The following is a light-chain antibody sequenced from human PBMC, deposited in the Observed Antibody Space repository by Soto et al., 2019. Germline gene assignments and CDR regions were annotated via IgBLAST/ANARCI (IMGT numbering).Light chain of an antibody. J-gene: IGLJ1*01. V-gene: IGLV2-14*01. Sequence: QSVLTQPASVSRSPGQSITISCTGTSSDVGAYNYDSWYQQYPGEAPKVIIYDVSHRPAGVSNRFSGSKSGNTASLTISGLQTQDEVDYYCSSYTSSTTYVFGTGTKVTVL. CDR2: DVS. CDR3: SSYTSSTTYV. CDR1: SSDVGAYNY.